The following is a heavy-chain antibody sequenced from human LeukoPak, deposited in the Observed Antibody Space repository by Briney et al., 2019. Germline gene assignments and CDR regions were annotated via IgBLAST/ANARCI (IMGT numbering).Heavy chain of an antibody. CDR3: AREVAGIYDSSGYYFDY. J-gene: IGHJ4*02. Sequence: SETLSLTCAVYGGSFSGYYWSWIRQPPGKGLEWIGEINHSGSTNYNPSLKSRVTISVDTSKNQFSLKLSSVTAADTAVYYCAREVAGIYDSSGYYFDYWGQGTLVTVSS. D-gene: IGHD3-22*01. CDR1: GGSFSGYY. V-gene: IGHV4-34*01. CDR2: INHSGST.